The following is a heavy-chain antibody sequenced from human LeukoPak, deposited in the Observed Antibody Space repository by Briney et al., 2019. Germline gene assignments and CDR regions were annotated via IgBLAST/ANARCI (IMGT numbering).Heavy chain of an antibody. CDR2: MNPNSGNT. CDR3: ARGTMIVVASFDI. V-gene: IGHV1-8*01. D-gene: IGHD3-22*01. CDR1: GYTFTSYD. Sequence: GASVTVSCKASGYTFTSYDINWVRQATGQGLEWMGWMNPNSGNTGYAQKFQGRVTMTRNTSISTAYMELSSLSSEDTAVYYCARGTMIVVASFDIWGQGTMVTVSS. J-gene: IGHJ3*02.